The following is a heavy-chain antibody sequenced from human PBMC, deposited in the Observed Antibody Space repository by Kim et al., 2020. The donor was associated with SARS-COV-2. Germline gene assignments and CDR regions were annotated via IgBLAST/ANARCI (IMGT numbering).Heavy chain of an antibody. J-gene: IGHJ4*02. D-gene: IGHD3-16*02. CDR3: ATYYDYVWGSYLDY. V-gene: IGHV1-24*01. Sequence: AQKLQGKVTMTTDTSTDTAYMELSSLRSEDTAVYYCATYYDYVWGSYLDYWGQGTLVTVSS.